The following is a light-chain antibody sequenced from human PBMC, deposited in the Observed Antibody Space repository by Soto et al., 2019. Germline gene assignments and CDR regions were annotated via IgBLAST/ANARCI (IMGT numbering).Light chain of an antibody. V-gene: IGLV1-44*01. J-gene: IGLJ3*02. CDR2: SNN. CDR3: ATWDDSLNGWV. Sequence: QAVVTQPPSASGTPGQRVTISCSGGSSNIGTNPVSWYQQFPGTSPKLLMFSNNQGPSGVPDRFSGSKSGTSASLAISGLQSEDDADYYCATWDDSLNGWVFGGGTKLTVI. CDR1: SSNIGTNP.